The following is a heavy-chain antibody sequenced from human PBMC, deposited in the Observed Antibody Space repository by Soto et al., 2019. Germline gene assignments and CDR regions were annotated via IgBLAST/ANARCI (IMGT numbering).Heavy chain of an antibody. V-gene: IGHV3-30-3*01. J-gene: IGHJ4*02. D-gene: IGHD3-16*02. CDR3: ARGREITYYDYVWGSYRYQPVDY. CDR2: ISYDGSNK. Sequence: GGSLRLSCAASGFTFSSYAMHWVRQAPGKGLEWVAVISYDGSNKYYADSVKGRFTISRDNSKNTLYLQMNSLRAEDTAMYYCARGREITYYDYVWGSYRYQPVDYWGQGTLVTVSS. CDR1: GFTFSSYA.